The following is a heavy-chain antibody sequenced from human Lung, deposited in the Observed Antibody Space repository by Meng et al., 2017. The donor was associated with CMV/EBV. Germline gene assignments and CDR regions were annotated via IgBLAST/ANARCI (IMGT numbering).Heavy chain of an antibody. J-gene: IGHJ5*02. V-gene: IGHV1-69*10. CDR3: ARESRGAAAGWRWFDP. CDR2: IIPILGIA. CDR1: GTFSSYA. D-gene: IGHD6-13*01. Sequence: GTFSSYAISWVRQAPGQGLEWTGGIIPILGIANYAQKFQGRVTITADKSTSTAYMELSSLRSEDTAVYYCARESRGAAAGWRWFDPWGQGTLVTVSS.